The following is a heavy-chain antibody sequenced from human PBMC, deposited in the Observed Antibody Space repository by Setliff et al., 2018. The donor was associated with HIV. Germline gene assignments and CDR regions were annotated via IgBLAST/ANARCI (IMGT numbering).Heavy chain of an antibody. Sequence: GSLKISWAASGFDFSEFWMSWARQAPGKRLEWVANINDDGKKKYYVGSVWGRFTISRDNAKNSLYLQMNSLRADDTAVYYCAALSLRTNSVYGIISTRFDPWGQGTLVTVSS. CDR3: AALSLRTNSVYGIISTRFDP. CDR2: INDDGKKK. V-gene: IGHV3-7*03. CDR1: GFDFSEFW. D-gene: IGHD2-8*01. J-gene: IGHJ5*02.